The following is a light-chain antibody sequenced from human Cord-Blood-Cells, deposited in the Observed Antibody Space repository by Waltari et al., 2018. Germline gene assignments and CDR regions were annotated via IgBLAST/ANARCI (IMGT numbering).Light chain of an antibody. J-gene: IGLJ2*01. CDR2: EVS. V-gene: IGLV2-8*01. Sequence: QSALTQPPSASGSPRQSVTISCTGTSSDAGGYNYVSWSQQHPGKAPKLMIYEVSKRPSGVPDRFSGYKSGNTASLTVSGLQAEDEADYYCSSYAGSNNLVFGGGTKLTVL. CDR3: SSYAGSNNLV. CDR1: SSDAGGYNY.